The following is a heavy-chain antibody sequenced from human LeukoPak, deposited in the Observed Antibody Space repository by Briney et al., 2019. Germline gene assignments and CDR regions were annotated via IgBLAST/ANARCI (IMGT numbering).Heavy chain of an antibody. CDR3: ARAAEYSGYDSADY. J-gene: IGHJ4*02. D-gene: IGHD5-12*01. Sequence: GGSLRLSCAASGFTFSDHYMDWVRQAPGKGLEWVGRTRNKANTYTTEYAASVKCRFTISRDDSKNSLYLQMNSLKTEDTAVYYCARAAEYSGYDSADYWGQGTLVTVSS. V-gene: IGHV3-72*01. CDR2: TRNKANTYTT. CDR1: GFTFSDHY.